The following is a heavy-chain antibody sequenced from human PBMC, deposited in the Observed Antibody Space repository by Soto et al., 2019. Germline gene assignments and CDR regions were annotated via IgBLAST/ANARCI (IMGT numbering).Heavy chain of an antibody. D-gene: IGHD6-6*01. CDR1: GGTFSSYA. Sequence: QVQLVQSGAEVKKPGSSVKVSCKASGGTFSSYAISWVRQAPGQGLEWMGGIIPIFGTANYAQKFQGRVTITADESTSTAYMELSSLRSEDTAVYYCTRDFASIAARPNWFDPWGQGTLVTVSS. J-gene: IGHJ5*02. CDR3: TRDFASIAARPNWFDP. CDR2: IIPIFGTA. V-gene: IGHV1-69*01.